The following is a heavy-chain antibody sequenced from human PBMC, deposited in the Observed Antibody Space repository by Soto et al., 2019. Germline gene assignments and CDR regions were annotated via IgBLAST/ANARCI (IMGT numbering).Heavy chain of an antibody. D-gene: IGHD4-17*01. Sequence: EVQLVESGGGLIQPGGSLRLSCAASGFTVSSNYMSWVRQAPGKGLEWVSVIYSGGSTYYADSVKGRFTISRDNSKNTLYLQMNSLRAEDTAVYYCARDGTGNYGGTGESDYWGQGTLVTVSS. CDR3: ARDGTGNYGGTGESDY. V-gene: IGHV3-53*01. J-gene: IGHJ4*02. CDR1: GFTVSSNY. CDR2: IYSGGST.